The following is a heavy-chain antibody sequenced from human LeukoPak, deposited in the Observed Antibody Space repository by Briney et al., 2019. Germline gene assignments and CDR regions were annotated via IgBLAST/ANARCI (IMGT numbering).Heavy chain of an antibody. CDR1: GFTFSSYG. D-gene: IGHD3-9*01. CDR2: VSYDGSDK. V-gene: IGHV3-30*03. CDR3: ARPLLNYDILTGPIYYYMDV. Sequence: GGSLRLSCAASGFTFSSYGMNWVRQAPGKGLEWVGIVSYDGSDKYYADSVKGRFTISRDNAKNSLYLQMNSLRAEDTAVYYCARPLLNYDILTGPIYYYMDVWGKGTTVTVSS. J-gene: IGHJ6*03.